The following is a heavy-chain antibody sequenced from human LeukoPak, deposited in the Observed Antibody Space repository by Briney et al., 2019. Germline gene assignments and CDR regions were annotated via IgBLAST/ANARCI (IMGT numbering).Heavy chain of an antibody. CDR1: GGSISSSSYF. D-gene: IGHD5-24*01. J-gene: IGHJ5*02. V-gene: IGHV4-39*07. Sequence: SETLSLTCTVSGGSISSSSYFWGWIRQPPGKGLEWIGSIYYSGSTYYNPSLKSRVTISVDTSKKYFSLKLSSVTAADTAVYYCARGRRWLQPWGQGTLVTVSS. CDR3: ARGRRWLQP. CDR2: IYYSGST.